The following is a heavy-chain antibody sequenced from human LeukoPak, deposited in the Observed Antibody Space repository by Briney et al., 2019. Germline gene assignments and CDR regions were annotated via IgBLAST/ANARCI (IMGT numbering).Heavy chain of an antibody. Sequence: GGSLRLSCAASGITFSSYGMSWVRQAPGKGLEWVSSISSTGGTTYYADSVKGRFTISRDNSKNTLYLQMNSLRAEDTAVYYCAKEITVIVVGIFDYWGQGTLVTVSS. D-gene: IGHD3-22*01. CDR2: ISSTGGTT. J-gene: IGHJ4*02. CDR3: AKEITVIVVGIFDY. CDR1: GITFSSYG. V-gene: IGHV3-23*01.